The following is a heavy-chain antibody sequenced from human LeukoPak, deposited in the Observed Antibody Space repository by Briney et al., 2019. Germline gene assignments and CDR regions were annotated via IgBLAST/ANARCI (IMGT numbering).Heavy chain of an antibody. D-gene: IGHD4-23*01. V-gene: IGHV4-38-2*02. CDR1: DYSISSSYY. CDR2: IYHSGST. Sequence: SETLSLTCTVSDYSISSSYYWGWIRQPPGKGLEWFGIIYHSGSTYYNPSLKSRVTISVDTSKNQFSLKLSSVTAADTAVYYCARGKRGLRWYSHFDYWGQGTLVTVSS. CDR3: ARGKRGLRWYSHFDY. J-gene: IGHJ4*02.